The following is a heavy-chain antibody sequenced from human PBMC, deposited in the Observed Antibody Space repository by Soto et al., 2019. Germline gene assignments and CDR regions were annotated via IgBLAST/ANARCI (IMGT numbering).Heavy chain of an antibody. J-gene: IGHJ5*02. CDR3: AREQGFAAAAGGP. V-gene: IGHV1-69*13. D-gene: IGHD6-13*01. CDR1: GGTFSTKT. CDR2: IIPISGTA. Sequence: SVKVSCKASGGTFSTKTISWVRQAPGQGLEWMGGIIPISGTASYPQKFQGRVSITADESTSTVYMELSSLRSEDTAVYYCAREQGFAAAAGGPWGQGTLVTVSS.